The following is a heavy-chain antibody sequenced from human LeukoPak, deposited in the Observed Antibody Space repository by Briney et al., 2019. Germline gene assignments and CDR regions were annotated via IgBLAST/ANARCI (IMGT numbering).Heavy chain of an antibody. J-gene: IGHJ5*02. CDR3: ARAPPGYCSGGSCYRWFDP. CDR2: TYYSGSA. Sequence: PSETLSLTCTVSGGSISSNYWSWIRQPPGKGLEWIGYTYYSGSANYNPSLKSRVTISVDTSKNQFSLKLSSVTAADTAVYYCARAPPGYCSGGSCYRWFDPWGQGTLVTVSS. CDR1: GGSISSNY. V-gene: IGHV4-59*01. D-gene: IGHD2-15*01.